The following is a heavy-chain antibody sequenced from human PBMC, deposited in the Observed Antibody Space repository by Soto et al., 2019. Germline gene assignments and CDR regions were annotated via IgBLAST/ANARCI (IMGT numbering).Heavy chain of an antibody. Sequence: QVQLQESGPGLVKPSQTLSLTCTVSGGSISSGGYYWSWIRQHPGKGLGWIGYIYYSGSTYYNPSLKIRVTIAVASSKIQFSLKLSSVTAADTAVYYCARVKYDILTGYYRTSDAFDIWGQGTMVTVSS. CDR1: GGSISSGGYY. V-gene: IGHV4-31*03. CDR2: IYYSGST. CDR3: ARVKYDILTGYYRTSDAFDI. D-gene: IGHD3-9*01. J-gene: IGHJ3*02.